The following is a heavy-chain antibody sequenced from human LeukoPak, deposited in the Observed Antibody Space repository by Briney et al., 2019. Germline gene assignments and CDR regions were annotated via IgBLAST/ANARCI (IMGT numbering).Heavy chain of an antibody. V-gene: IGHV4-59*08. CDR2: INYSGST. J-gene: IGHJ4*02. D-gene: IGHD6-6*01. CDR1: GGSISGYY. CDR3: ARRGSSLDQ. Sequence: TPSETLSLTCTVSGGSISGYYWSWIRQPPGKGLEWIGYINYSGSTNYNPSLKSRVTISVDTSKNQFSLKLSSVTAADTAAYYCARRGSSLDQWGQGTLVTVSS.